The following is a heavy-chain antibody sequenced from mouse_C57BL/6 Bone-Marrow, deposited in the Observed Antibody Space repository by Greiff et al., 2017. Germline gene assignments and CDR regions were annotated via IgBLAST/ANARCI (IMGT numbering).Heavy chain of an antibody. CDR1: GYTFTSYW. D-gene: IGHD1-1*01. J-gene: IGHJ1*03. Sequence: QVQLQQPGAELVMPGASVKLSCKASGYTFTSYWMHWVKQRPGQGLEWIGEIDPSDSYTNYNQKFKGKSTLTVDKSSSTAYMQLSSLTSEDSAVYYCARYYYGSSPYGYFDVWGTGTTVTVSS. V-gene: IGHV1-69*01. CDR2: IDPSDSYT. CDR3: ARYYYGSSPYGYFDV.